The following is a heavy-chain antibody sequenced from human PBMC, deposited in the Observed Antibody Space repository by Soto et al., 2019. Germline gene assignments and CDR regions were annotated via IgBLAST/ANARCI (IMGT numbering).Heavy chain of an antibody. Sequence: EVQLVESGGGLAKPGGSLRLSCAASGFTFSNDWMNWVRQAPGKGLEWVARIKTVTDGGTTDYAAPVKGRFFISRDDSKSTLYLQMNSLKTEDTAIYYCMTHAVIYSLGHWGQGTLVTVAS. CDR1: GFTFSNDW. V-gene: IGHV3-15*01. D-gene: IGHD1-26*01. CDR3: MTHAVIYSLGH. J-gene: IGHJ5*02. CDR2: IKTVTDGGTT.